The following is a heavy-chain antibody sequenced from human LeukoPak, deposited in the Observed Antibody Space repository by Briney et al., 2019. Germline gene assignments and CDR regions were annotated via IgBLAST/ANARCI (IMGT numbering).Heavy chain of an antibody. J-gene: IGHJ6*02. Sequence: GGSLRLSCAASGFTFSSYWMSWVRQAPGKGLEWVANIKQDGSEKYYVDSVKGRFTISRDNVKNSLYLQINSLRAEDTAVYYCARDWVSYYYGMDVWGQGTTVTVSS. CDR1: GFTFSSYW. CDR3: ARDWVSYYYGMDV. V-gene: IGHV3-7*01. D-gene: IGHD7-27*01. CDR2: IKQDGSEK.